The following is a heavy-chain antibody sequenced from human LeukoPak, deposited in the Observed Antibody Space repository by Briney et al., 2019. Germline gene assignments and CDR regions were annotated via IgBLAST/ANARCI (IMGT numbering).Heavy chain of an antibody. V-gene: IGHV4-59*01. CDR2: IYYNGNT. CDR3: AKVERGWSLYYYYMDV. Sequence: SETLSLTCTVSGGSISGYYWSWIRQPPGKGLEWIGFIYYNGNTNYNPSLKTRVTMSVDPSNNQLSLRLFSVTAADTAMYYCAKVERGWSLYYYYMDVWGKGTTVTVSS. CDR1: GGSISGYY. J-gene: IGHJ6*03.